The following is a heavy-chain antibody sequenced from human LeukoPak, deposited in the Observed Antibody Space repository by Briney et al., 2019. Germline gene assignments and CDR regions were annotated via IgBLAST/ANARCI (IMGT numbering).Heavy chain of an antibody. J-gene: IGHJ4*02. Sequence: ASVKVSCKASGYTFTSYYMHWVRQAPGQGLEWMGIINPSGGSTSYAQKFQGRVTMTEDSSTDTAYMELSSLRSDDTAFYYCAAGRPYSLLDYWGQGTLLTVSS. CDR3: AAGRPYSLLDY. V-gene: IGHV1-46*01. D-gene: IGHD5-18*01. CDR2: INPSGGST. CDR1: GYTFTSYY.